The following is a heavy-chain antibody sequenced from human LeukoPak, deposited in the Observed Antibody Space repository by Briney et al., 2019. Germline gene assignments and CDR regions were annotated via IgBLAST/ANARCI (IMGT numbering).Heavy chain of an antibody. V-gene: IGHV1-8*03. D-gene: IGHD3-10*01. J-gene: IGHJ3*02. CDR1: GYTFTSYD. CDR2: MNPNSGNT. CDR3: AADGRGRASGSHYIDDAFDI. Sequence: ASVKVSCKASGYTFTSYDINWVRQATGKGLEWMGWMNPNSGNTGHAQKFQGRVTITRNTSISTAYMELSSLRSKDTAVYYCAADGRGRASGSHYIDDAFDIWGQGTIVTVSS.